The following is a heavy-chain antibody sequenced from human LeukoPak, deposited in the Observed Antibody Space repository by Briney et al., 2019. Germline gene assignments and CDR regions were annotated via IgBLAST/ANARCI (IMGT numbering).Heavy chain of an antibody. CDR1: GDSVSSNSAA. CDR3: ARATAAGTSSFYYYYYMDV. J-gene: IGHJ6*03. D-gene: IGHD6-13*01. Sequence: SQTLSLTCAISGDSVSSNSAAWNWIRQSPSRGLEWLGRTYYRSKWYNDYAVSVKSRITINPDTSKNQFSLQLNSVTPEDTAVYYCARATAAGTSSFYYYYYMDVWGKGTTVTVSS. V-gene: IGHV6-1*01. CDR2: TYYRSKWYN.